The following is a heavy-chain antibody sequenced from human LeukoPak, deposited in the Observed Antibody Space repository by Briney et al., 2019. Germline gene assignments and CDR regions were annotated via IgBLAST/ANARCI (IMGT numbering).Heavy chain of an antibody. CDR3: ARLAFCTNAVCFSNYYYSMDV. J-gene: IGHJ6*03. V-gene: IGHV5-51*01. Sequence: GESLKISCXGSGYSFTGYWIGWVRQMTGKGLEWMGIIYPDDSDTKYSPSFQGQVTISADKSISTAYLQWSSLKASDTAMYYCARLAFCTNAVCFSNYYYSMDVWGRGTTVTVSS. CDR1: GYSFTGYW. CDR2: IYPDDSDT. D-gene: IGHD2-8*01.